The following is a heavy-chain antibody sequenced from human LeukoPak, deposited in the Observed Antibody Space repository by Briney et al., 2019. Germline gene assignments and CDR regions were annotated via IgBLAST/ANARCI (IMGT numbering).Heavy chain of an antibody. J-gene: IGHJ4*02. CDR2: ISSSSSYT. CDR1: GFTFSDYY. CDR3: ARDLLGSSWPFDY. V-gene: IGHV3-11*05. Sequence: GGSLRLSCAASGFTFSDYYMSWIRQAPGKGLEWVSYISSSSSYTNYADSVKGRFTISRDNAKNSLYLQMNSLRAEDTAVYYCARDLLGSSWPFDYWGQGTLVTVSS. D-gene: IGHD6-13*01.